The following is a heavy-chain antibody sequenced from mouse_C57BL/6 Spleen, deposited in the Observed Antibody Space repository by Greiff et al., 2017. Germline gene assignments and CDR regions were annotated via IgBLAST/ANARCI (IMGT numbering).Heavy chain of an antibody. Sequence: QVQLQQPGAELVKPGASVKLSCKASGYTFTSYWMHWVKQRPGRGLEWIGRIDPNSGGTKYNEKFKSKATLTVDKPSSTAYMQLSSLTSEDSAVYYGAREDSDVHYYAMDYWGQGTSVTVSS. CDR3: AREDSDVHYYAMDY. CDR1: GYTFTSYW. CDR2: IDPNSGGT. J-gene: IGHJ4*01. V-gene: IGHV1-72*01.